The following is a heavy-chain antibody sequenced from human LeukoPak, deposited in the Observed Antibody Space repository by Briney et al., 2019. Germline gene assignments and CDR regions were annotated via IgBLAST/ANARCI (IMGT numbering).Heavy chain of an antibody. Sequence: GGSLRLSCAASGFTFSSYAMHWVRQAPGKGLEYVSAISSNGGSTYYANSVKGRFTISRDNSKNTLYLQMGSLRAEDMAVYYCARGLYSSGWSHDLDSYYYYGMDVWGQGTTVTVSS. V-gene: IGHV3-64*01. D-gene: IGHD6-19*01. CDR1: GFTFSSYA. CDR2: ISSNGGST. J-gene: IGHJ6*02. CDR3: ARGLYSSGWSHDLDSYYYYGMDV.